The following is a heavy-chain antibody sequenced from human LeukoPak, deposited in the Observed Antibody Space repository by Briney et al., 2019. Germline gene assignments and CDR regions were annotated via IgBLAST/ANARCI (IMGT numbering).Heavy chain of an antibody. CDR1: GGSISSYY. CDR2: IYYSGST. J-gene: IGHJ4*02. Sequence: PSETLSLTCTVPGGSISSYYWSWIRQPPGKGLEWIGYIYYSGSTNYNPSLKSRVTISVDTSKNQFSLKLSSVTAADTAVYYCARDLNGATGNYWGQGTLVTVSS. CDR3: ARDLNGATGNY. D-gene: IGHD4-17*01. V-gene: IGHV4-59*01.